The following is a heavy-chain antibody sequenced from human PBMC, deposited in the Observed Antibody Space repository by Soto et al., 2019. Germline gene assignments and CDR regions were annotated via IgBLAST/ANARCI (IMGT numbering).Heavy chain of an antibody. V-gene: IGHV1-46*01. J-gene: IGHJ4*02. Sequence: GASVKVSCKASGFTFSSYFMHWFRQAPGQGLQWVGIIKPSGGITDYAQGFQDKVTMTRDTSTSTVYMELSSLTSADTAVYYCAREYPSTYYFDSWGQGTLVTVSS. CDR2: IKPSGGIT. CDR1: GFTFSSYF. CDR3: AREYPSTYYFDS.